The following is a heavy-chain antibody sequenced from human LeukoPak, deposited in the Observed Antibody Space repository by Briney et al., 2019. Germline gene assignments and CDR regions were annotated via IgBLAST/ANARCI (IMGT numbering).Heavy chain of an antibody. CDR1: GFTFSSHG. J-gene: IGHJ6*02. V-gene: IGHV3-7*01. D-gene: IGHD3-10*01. CDR3: ARSYYGSGTSYGMDV. Sequence: SGGPLRLSCAVSGFTFSSHGMSWVRQAPGKGLEWVANINQDGSEKYYVDSVEGRFTISRDNAKNSLYLQMNSLRAEDTAVYYCARSYYGSGTSYGMDVWGQGTTVTVSS. CDR2: INQDGSEK.